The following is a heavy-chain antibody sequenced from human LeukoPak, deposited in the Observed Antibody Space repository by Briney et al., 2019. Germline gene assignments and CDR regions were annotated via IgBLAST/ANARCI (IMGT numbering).Heavy chain of an antibody. CDR2: INRSGSA. CDR3: ASLHQVRGLTVFDY. CDR1: GGSFNDYY. Sequence: SETLSLTCALYGGSFNDYYWSWIRQPPGRGLEWIGEINRSGSANYNPSLKSRVTISVDTSKNQFSLMLSSVTAADTAVYYCASLHQVRGLTVFDYWGQGSLVTVSS. V-gene: IGHV4-34*01. J-gene: IGHJ4*02. D-gene: IGHD3-10*01.